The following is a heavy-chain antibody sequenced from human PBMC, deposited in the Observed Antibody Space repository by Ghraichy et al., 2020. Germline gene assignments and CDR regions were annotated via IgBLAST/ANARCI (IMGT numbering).Heavy chain of an antibody. V-gene: IGHV3-23*01. CDR2: VSSTAEST. J-gene: IGHJ6*02. D-gene: IGHD1-26*01. CDR1: GFTFSRFG. Sequence: GGSLRLSCAASGFTFSRFGMSWVRQAPGKGLEWVSSVSSTAESTYYADSVKGRFTLSRDNSKNTLYLQMNSLRADDTAVYYCAKSSGTYSYYYGMDVWGQGTAVTVSS. CDR3: AKSSGTYSYYYGMDV.